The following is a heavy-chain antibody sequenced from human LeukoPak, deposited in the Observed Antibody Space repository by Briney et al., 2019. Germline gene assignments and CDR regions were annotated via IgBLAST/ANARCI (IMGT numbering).Heavy chain of an antibody. CDR2: IYYSGST. CDR3: ARCYDILSGLDAFDM. D-gene: IGHD3-9*01. V-gene: IGHV4-59*08. CDR1: GGSISSFY. Sequence: PSETLSLTCTVSGGSISSFYWSWIRQSPGKGLVYIGYIYYSGSTNYNPSLKSRVTISVDTSKNQFSLKLSSVTAADTAVYYCARCYDILSGLDAFDMWGQGTMVTVSS. J-gene: IGHJ3*02.